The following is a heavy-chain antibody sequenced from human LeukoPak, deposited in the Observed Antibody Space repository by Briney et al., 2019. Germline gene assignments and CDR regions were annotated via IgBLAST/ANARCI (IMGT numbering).Heavy chain of an antibody. CDR3: AMAPCSGYICSYDY. CDR2: IFYDGTT. V-gene: IGHV3-53*01. J-gene: IGHJ4*02. CDR1: GLTVSSKY. Sequence: GGSLRLSCAASGLTVSSKYMSWARQAPGKGLEWVSVIFYDGTTYYADSVKGRFTISRDNSKNTIYLQMNSLRVDDMAVYYCAMAPCSGYICSYDYWGQGTLVTVSS. D-gene: IGHD2-15*01.